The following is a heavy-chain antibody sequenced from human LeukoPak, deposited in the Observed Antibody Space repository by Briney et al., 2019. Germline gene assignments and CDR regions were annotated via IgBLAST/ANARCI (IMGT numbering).Heavy chain of an antibody. CDR1: GFIFSSYA. V-gene: IGHV3-23*01. CDR3: AKPQQMANSDF. Sequence: GGSLRLSCAASGFIFSSYAMTWVRQAPGKGLEWVSAISASGGSTYYADSVKGRFTISRDNSKNTLYLQMSSLRVEDTAVYYCAKPQQMANSDFWGQGTLVTVSS. J-gene: IGHJ4*02. CDR2: ISASGGST. D-gene: IGHD6-13*01.